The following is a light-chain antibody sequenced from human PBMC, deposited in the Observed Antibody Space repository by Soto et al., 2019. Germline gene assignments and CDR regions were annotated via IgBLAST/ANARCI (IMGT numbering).Light chain of an antibody. CDR3: QSYVGGSEV. V-gene: IGLV1-40*01. CDR2: GNR. Sequence: QSALTQPPSVSGAPGQSVTVSCSGDSSSIGAGYAVSWYQHSPGTAPRLLIYGNRNRPSGVPERFSASKSGTSASLTIAGLQAEDEADYYCQSYVGGSEVFGGGTQLTVL. CDR1: SSSIGAGYA. J-gene: IGLJ2*01.